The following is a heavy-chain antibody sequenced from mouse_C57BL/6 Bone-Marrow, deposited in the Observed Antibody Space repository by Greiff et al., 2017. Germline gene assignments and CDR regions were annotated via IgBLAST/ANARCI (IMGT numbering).Heavy chain of an antibody. J-gene: IGHJ1*03. CDR1: GYTFTSYW. D-gene: IGHD1-1*01. Sequence: VQLQQSGAELVKPGASVKMSCKASGYTFTSYWITWVKQRPGQGLEWIGDIYPGSGSTNYNEKFKSKATLTVDTSSSTAYMQLSSLTSEDSAVYYCARKRYPYWYFDVWGTGTTVTVAS. V-gene: IGHV1-55*01. CDR2: IYPGSGST. CDR3: ARKRYPYWYFDV.